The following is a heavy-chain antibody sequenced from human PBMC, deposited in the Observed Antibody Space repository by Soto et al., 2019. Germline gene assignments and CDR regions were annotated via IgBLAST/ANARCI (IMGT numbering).Heavy chain of an antibody. Sequence: ASVKVSCKSSGYLFTAYSMHWVRLAPGQGLEWMGVVNPSGGSTKYAQNFQGRVTMTRDTSTTTIYMELSSLRSDNTAIYYCAREENCSGGTCYSEYFHRWGQGTLVTVSS. CDR3: AREENCSGGTCYSEYFHR. CDR2: VNPSGGST. V-gene: IGHV1-46*01. D-gene: IGHD2-15*01. CDR1: GYLFTAYS. J-gene: IGHJ1*01.